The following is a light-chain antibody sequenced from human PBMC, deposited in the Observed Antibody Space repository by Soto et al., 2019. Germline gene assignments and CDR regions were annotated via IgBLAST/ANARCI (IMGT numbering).Light chain of an antibody. V-gene: IGKV1-39*01. CDR1: RAITNH. CDR2: AAS. J-gene: IGKJ4*01. Sequence: DVPLTPSPSPLSASVGVRVSISCRASRAITNHLNWYQQKPGKALILLVYAASTLETGVPSRFSGSGSGTHFTLTIDNLQPEDVATYFCQQNYITPLTVGGGTKVEI. CDR3: QQNYITPLT.